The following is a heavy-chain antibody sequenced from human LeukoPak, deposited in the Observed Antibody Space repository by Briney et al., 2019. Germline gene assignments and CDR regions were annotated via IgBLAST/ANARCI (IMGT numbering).Heavy chain of an antibody. CDR1: GFTVSSNY. V-gene: IGHV3-53*01. Sequence: GGSLKLSCAASGFTVSSNYMSWVRQAPGKGLEWVSVIYSGGSTDHADSVKGRFTISSDNSKNTLYLQMNSLRAEDTAVYHCARDPGGYFDYWGQGALVTVSS. CDR2: IYSGGST. D-gene: IGHD3-16*01. CDR3: ARDPGGYFDY. J-gene: IGHJ4*02.